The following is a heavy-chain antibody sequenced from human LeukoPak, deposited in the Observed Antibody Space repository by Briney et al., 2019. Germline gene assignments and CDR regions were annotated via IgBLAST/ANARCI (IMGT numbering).Heavy chain of an antibody. CDR2: IIPIFGTA. J-gene: IGHJ6*03. CDR1: GGTFSSYA. D-gene: IGHD3-22*01. CDR3: ARVRYYDSSGYQRREGVYYYYYMDV. Sequence: SVKVSCKASGGTFSSYAISWVRQAPGQGLEWMGGIIPIFGTANYAQKFQGRVTITTDESTSTAYMELSSLRSEHTAVYYCARVRYYDSSGYQRREGVYYYYYMDVWGKGTTVTVSS. V-gene: IGHV1-69*05.